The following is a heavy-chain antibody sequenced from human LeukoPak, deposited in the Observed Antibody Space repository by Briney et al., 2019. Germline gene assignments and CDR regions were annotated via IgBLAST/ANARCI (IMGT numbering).Heavy chain of an antibody. Sequence: GGSLRLSCAASGFSFSSYWMHWVRQAPGKGLVWLSRIDSDGSTTNYADSVRGRFTISRDNSKNTLYLQMNSLRAEDTAVYYCARDRQAYSGYDSPIDYWGQGTLVTVSS. D-gene: IGHD5-12*01. J-gene: IGHJ4*02. V-gene: IGHV3-74*01. CDR2: IDSDGSTT. CDR1: GFSFSSYW. CDR3: ARDRQAYSGYDSPIDY.